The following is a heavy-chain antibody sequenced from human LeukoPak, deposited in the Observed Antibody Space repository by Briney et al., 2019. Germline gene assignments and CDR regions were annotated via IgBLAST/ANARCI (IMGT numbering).Heavy chain of an antibody. Sequence: ASLKASCMAFGYPFTGYSMHWVRGSPGQGLEWMGWIHPKRGVTNYAQKFQGRVTMTRDTSISTAYMELSRLRSDDTAVYYCARLLWFGELNDYWVQGTLVTVSS. CDR1: GYPFTGYS. D-gene: IGHD3-10*01. CDR2: IHPKRGVT. CDR3: ARLLWFGELNDY. V-gene: IGHV1-2*02. J-gene: IGHJ4*02.